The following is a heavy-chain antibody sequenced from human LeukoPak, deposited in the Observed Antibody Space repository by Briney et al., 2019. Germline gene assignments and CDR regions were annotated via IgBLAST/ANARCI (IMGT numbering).Heavy chain of an antibody. Sequence: GESLKISCKGSGYSFTSYWIGWVRQMPGKGLEWMGIIYPGDSDTRYSPSFQGQVSISADKSISTAYLQWSSLKTSDTAIYYCARRGSYCSTTNCYAAYWGQGTLVTVSS. CDR1: GYSFTSYW. CDR3: ARRGSYCSTTNCYAAY. CDR2: IYPGDSDT. J-gene: IGHJ4*02. D-gene: IGHD2-2*01. V-gene: IGHV5-51*01.